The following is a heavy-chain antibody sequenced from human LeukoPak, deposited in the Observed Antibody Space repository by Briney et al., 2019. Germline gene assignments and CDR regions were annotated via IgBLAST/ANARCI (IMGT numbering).Heavy chain of an antibody. D-gene: IGHD1-20*01. Sequence: GGSLRLSCAASGFTFSSYAMSWVRQAPGKGLEWVSAISTSSTYIYYADSVKGRFTISRDNAKNSLYLQMNSLRAEDTAVYYCARDPPFIIGTTFFDYWGQGTLVTVSS. J-gene: IGHJ4*02. CDR2: ISTSSTYI. V-gene: IGHV3-21*01. CDR3: ARDPPFIIGTTFFDY. CDR1: GFTFSSYA.